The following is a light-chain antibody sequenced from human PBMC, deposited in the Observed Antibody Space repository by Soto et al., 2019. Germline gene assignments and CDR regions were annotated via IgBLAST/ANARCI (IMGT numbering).Light chain of an antibody. J-gene: IGKJ4*01. V-gene: IGKV1-39*01. Sequence: SASVGDRVTITCRASQSIGSYLTWDHQKAGKAPNLLIYAASSLQSGVPSRFSGSGSGTDFTLTISSLQPEDFGTYYCQECASAPITFGGGTKVDTK. CDR2: AAS. CDR3: QECASAPIT. CDR1: QSIGSY.